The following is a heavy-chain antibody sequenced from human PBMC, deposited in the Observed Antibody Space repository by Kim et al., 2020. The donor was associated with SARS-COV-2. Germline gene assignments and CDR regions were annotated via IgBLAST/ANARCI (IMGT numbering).Heavy chain of an antibody. V-gene: IGHV3-49*03. J-gene: IGHJ4*02. D-gene: IGHD2-21*01. CDR3: TSNSRLLFSDRFFDH. CDR2: IRSKAYGGTT. CDR1: GFTFGDYA. Sequence: GGSLRLSCTVSGFTFGDYAMSWFRQAPGKGLEWVGFIRSKAYGGTTEYAASVKGRFTISRDDSNYIAYLQIDRLRTEDTAVYYCTSNSRLLFSDRFFDHGGQGTLVTVSS.